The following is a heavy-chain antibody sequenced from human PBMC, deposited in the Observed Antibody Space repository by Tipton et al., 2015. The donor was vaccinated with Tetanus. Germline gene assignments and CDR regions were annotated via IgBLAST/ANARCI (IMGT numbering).Heavy chain of an antibody. Sequence: TLSLTCTVSGGSISSSNYYWSWIRQHPGKGLEWIGYIYHRGNTYYNPSLKSRLSISVDTLNNQFSLNLRSVTAADTAVYYCAALSAVFRSSEWVPSNFDYWGQGTLVPVAP. CDR2: IYHRGNT. V-gene: IGHV4-31*03. D-gene: IGHD2/OR15-2a*01. CDR3: AALSAVFRSSEWVPSNFDY. CDR1: GGSISSSNYY. J-gene: IGHJ4*02.